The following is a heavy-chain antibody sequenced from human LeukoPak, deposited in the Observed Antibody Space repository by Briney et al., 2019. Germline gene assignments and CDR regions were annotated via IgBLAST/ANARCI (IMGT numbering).Heavy chain of an antibody. CDR3: ARDAG. Sequence: GGSLRLSCAASGFTFSSYGMNWVRQAPGKGLEWVAVIWYDGNNTYYADSVKGRFTISRDNSKNTLYLQMNSLRAEDTAIYYFARDAGWGQGTLVTVPS. V-gene: IGHV3-33*01. J-gene: IGHJ4*02. CDR1: GFTFSSYG. CDR2: IWYDGNNT.